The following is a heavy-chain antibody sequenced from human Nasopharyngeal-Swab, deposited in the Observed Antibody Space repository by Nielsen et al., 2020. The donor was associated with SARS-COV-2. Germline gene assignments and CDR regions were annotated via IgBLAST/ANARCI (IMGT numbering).Heavy chain of an antibody. D-gene: IGHD1-26*01. CDR1: GFTFSSYA. J-gene: IGHJ4*02. V-gene: IGHV3-23*01. CDR2: ISGSGGST. CDR3: AKGPFRKWELLPWDY. Sequence: GESLKISCAASGFTFSSYAMSWVRQAPGKGLEWVSAISGSGGSTYYADCVKGRFTISRDNSKNTLYLQMNSLRAEDTAVYYCAKGPFRKWELLPWDYWGQGTLVTVSS.